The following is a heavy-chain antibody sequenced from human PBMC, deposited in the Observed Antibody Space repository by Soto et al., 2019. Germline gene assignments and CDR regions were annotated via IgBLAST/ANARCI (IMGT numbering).Heavy chain of an antibody. V-gene: IGHV1-18*01. D-gene: IGHD5-12*01. Sequence: ASVKGSCKASGYTFTNYGISWVRQAPGQGLEWMGWISANNGNTNYEQKLQGRVTMTTDTSTSTAYMELRSLRSDDTAVYYCARDLSRGMDIGARKNPRRYYYGMDVWGQGTTVTVSS. CDR2: ISANNGNT. CDR1: GYTFTNYG. J-gene: IGHJ6*02. CDR3: ARDLSRGMDIGARKNPRRYYYGMDV.